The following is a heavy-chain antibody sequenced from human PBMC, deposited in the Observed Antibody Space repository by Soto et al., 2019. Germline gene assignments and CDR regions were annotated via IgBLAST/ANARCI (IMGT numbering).Heavy chain of an antibody. CDR1: GGSISSYY. Sequence: QVQLQESGPGLVKPSETLSLTCTVSGGSISSYYWSWIRQPPGKGLEWIGYIYYSGSTNYNPSLKSRVTISVDTSKNQFSLKLSSVTAADTAVYYCARGGYYGSGSYKVNAFDIWGQGTMVTVSS. D-gene: IGHD3-10*01. CDR3: ARGGYYGSGSYKVNAFDI. CDR2: IYYSGST. V-gene: IGHV4-59*01. J-gene: IGHJ3*02.